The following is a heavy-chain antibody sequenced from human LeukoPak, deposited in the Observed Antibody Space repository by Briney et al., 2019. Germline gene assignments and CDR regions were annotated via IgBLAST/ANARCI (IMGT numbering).Heavy chain of an antibody. CDR2: MYYSGTT. V-gene: IGHV4-39*07. J-gene: IGHJ6*02. CDR1: GGSIRSPGYY. Sequence: SSETLSLTCTVSGGSIRSPGYYWGWTRQPPGKGLEWIGSMYYSGTTFYNPSLESRVAISVDTSKNQFSLKLSSVTAADTAVYYCARGPPAIINPVYYYYGMDVWGQGTTVTVSS. D-gene: IGHD5-12*01. CDR3: ARGPPAIINPVYYYYGMDV.